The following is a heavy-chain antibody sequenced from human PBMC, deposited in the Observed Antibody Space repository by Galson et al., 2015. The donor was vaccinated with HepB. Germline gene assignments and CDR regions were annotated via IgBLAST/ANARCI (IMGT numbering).Heavy chain of an antibody. Sequence: SLRLSCAASGFTFSNYWLTWVRQAPGKGLEWVAHIKEDGGEKYHVDSVKGRFTISRDNAKYSLYLQMNSLRVEDTAVYYCARDLGYCSGGICYSVSDFWGQGTLVTVSS. CDR3: ARDLGYCSGGICYSVSDF. V-gene: IGHV3-7*01. CDR1: GFTFSNYW. J-gene: IGHJ4*02. D-gene: IGHD2-15*01. CDR2: IKEDGGEK.